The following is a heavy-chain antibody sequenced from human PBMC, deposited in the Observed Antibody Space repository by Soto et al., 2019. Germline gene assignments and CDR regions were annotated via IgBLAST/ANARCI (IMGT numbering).Heavy chain of an antibody. J-gene: IGHJ4*02. CDR2: IYSSGST. CDR1: GFTVSSNY. Sequence: EVQLVESGGGLVQPGGSLRLSCAASGFTVSSNYVTWVRQAPGKGLEWVSVIYSSGSTYYADSVKGRFTISRDNSKNTLSLQMNSLRAEDTDLYYCATGGDYDDPIDYWGQGTLVTVSS. V-gene: IGHV3-66*01. D-gene: IGHD4-17*01. CDR3: ATGGDYDDPIDY.